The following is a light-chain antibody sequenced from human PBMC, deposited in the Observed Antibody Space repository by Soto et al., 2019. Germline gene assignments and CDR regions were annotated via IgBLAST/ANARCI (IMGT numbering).Light chain of an antibody. J-gene: IGKJ1*01. Sequence: DIVMTQSPDSLAVSLGERAAINCKSSQSVLYISDNKNYLAWYQQKPGQPPELLINWASTRESGVPDRFSGSGSGTDFTLTISSLQAEDVAVYYCQQYYSTPPTFGQGTKVEIK. V-gene: IGKV4-1*01. CDR1: QSVLYISDNKNY. CDR2: WAS. CDR3: QQYYSTPPT.